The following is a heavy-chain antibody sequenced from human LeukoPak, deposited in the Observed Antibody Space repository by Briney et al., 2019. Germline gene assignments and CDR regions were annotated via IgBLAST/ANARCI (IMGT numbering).Heavy chain of an antibody. D-gene: IGHD2-2*01. CDR2: TKQDGSEK. CDR1: GFTFSSYW. V-gene: IGHV3-7*01. Sequence: GGSLRVSCAASGFTFSSYWMTWVRKAPGKGLEWVAKTKQDGSEKYYVDSVKGRFTISRDNAKNSLYLQMSSLRAEDTAVYYCARGSYQFDYWGQGTLVTVSS. J-gene: IGHJ4*02. CDR3: ARGSYQFDY.